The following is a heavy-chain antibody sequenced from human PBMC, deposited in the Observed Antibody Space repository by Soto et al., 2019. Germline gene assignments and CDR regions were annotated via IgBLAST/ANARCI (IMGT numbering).Heavy chain of an antibody. J-gene: IGHJ6*02. Sequence: SETLSLTCAVSGASIDSTIWWTWFRQPPGKGLEWIGEIYHSGSTNYNPSFKSRVTISVAKSKTQFSLKLTSVTAADTAVYYCASHYYDDSTDYYYGMDVWGQGTTVTV. CDR2: IYHSGST. CDR3: ASHYYDDSTDYYYGMDV. D-gene: IGHD3-22*01. CDR1: GASIDSTIW. V-gene: IGHV4-4*02.